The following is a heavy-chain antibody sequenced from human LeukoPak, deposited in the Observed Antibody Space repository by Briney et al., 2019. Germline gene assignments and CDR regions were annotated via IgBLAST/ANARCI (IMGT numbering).Heavy chain of an antibody. CDR1: GFSFSSYG. J-gene: IGHJ6*02. D-gene: IGHD4-23*01. V-gene: IGHV3-33*01. Sequence: GRSLRLSCAASGFSFSSYGMHWVRQAPGKGLEWVAVIWYDGSNKYYADSVKGRFTISRDNSKNTVYLQMNSLRAEDTAVYYCARDNSGMDVWGQGTTVTV. CDR3: ARDNSGMDV. CDR2: IWYDGSNK.